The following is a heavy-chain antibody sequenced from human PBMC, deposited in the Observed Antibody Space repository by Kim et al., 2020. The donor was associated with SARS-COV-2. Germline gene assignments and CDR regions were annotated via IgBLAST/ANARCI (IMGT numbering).Heavy chain of an antibody. D-gene: IGHD2-15*01. CDR2: IYYSGST. CDR3: ARECSGGSCYTWGRDY. CDR1: GGSISSGGYY. V-gene: IGHV4-31*03. J-gene: IGHJ4*02. Sequence: SETLSLTCTVSGGSISSGGYYWSWIRQHPGKGLEWIGYIYYSGSTYYNPSLKSRVTISVDTSKNQFSLKLSSVTAADTAVYYCARECSGGSCYTWGRDYWGQGTLVTVSS.